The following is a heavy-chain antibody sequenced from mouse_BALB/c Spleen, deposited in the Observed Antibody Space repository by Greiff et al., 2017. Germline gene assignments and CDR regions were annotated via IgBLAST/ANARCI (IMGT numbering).Heavy chain of an antibody. CDR3: ARVYYGNYPYAMDY. Sequence: QVQLQQPGAELVKPGASVKLSCKASGYTFTSYWMHWVKQRPGQGLEWIGYISCYNGATSYNQKFKGKATFTVDTSSSTAYMQFNSLTSEDSAVYYCARVYYGNYPYAMDYWGQGTSVTVSS. J-gene: IGHJ4*01. CDR1: GYTFTSYW. V-gene: IGHV1-53*01. CDR2: ISCYNGAT. D-gene: IGHD2-1*01.